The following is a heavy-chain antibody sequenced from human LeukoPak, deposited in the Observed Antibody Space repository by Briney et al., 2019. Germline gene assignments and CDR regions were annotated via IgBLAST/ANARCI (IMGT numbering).Heavy chain of an antibody. J-gene: IGHJ4*02. CDR1: GFTFSSYW. CDR3: ARVRLDRYSGYDNFDY. V-gene: IGHV3-7*01. Sequence: PGGSLRLSCAASGFTFSSYWMSWVRQAPGKGLEWVANIKQDGSEKYYVDSVKGRFTISRDNAKNSLYLQMNSLRAEDTAVYYCARVRLDRYSGYDNFDYWGQGTLVTVSS. D-gene: IGHD5-12*01. CDR2: IKQDGSEK.